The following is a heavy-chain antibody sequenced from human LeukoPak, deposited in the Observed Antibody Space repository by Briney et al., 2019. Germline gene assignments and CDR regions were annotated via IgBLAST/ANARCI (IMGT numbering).Heavy chain of an antibody. CDR2: INPNSGGT. CDR3: ARAAGYGGKGGAFDI. V-gene: IGHV1-2*02. D-gene: IGHD4-23*01. J-gene: IGHJ3*02. CDR1: GYTFTGYY. Sequence: EASVKVSCKASGYTFTGYYMHWVRQAPGQGLEWMGWINPNSGGTNYAQKFQGRVTMTRDTSISTAYMELSRLRSDDTAVYYCARAAGYGGKGGAFDIWGQGTMVTVSS.